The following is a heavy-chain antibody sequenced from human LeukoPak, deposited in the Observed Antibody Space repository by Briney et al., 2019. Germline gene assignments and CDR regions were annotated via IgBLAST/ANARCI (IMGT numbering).Heavy chain of an antibody. CDR1: GGSISSGGYY. J-gene: IGHJ3*02. D-gene: IGHD2-8*01. CDR3: ARDRYAGFGPKDAFDI. CDR2: IYYSGST. V-gene: IGHV4-31*03. Sequence: SQTLSLTCTVSGGSISSGGYYWSWIRLHPGKGLEWIGYIYYSGSTYYNPSLKSRVTISVDTSKNQFSLKLSSVTAADTAVYYCARDRYAGFGPKDAFDIWGQGTMVTVSS.